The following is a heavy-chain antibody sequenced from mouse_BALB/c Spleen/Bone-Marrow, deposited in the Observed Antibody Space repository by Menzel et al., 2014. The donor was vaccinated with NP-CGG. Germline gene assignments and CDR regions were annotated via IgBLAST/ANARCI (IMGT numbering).Heavy chain of an antibody. CDR2: IDPETGGT. V-gene: IGHV1-15*01. J-gene: IGHJ4*01. Sequence: QVQLQQSGAELVRPGASVALSCKASGYTFTDYEMHWVKQTPVHGLEWIGAIDPETGGTAYNQKFKSKATLTAGKSSSTAYMELRSLTSEDSAVYYCTRSLYGNYVMDFWGQGTSVTVSS. CDR1: GYTFTDYE. D-gene: IGHD2-1*01. CDR3: TRSLYGNYVMDF.